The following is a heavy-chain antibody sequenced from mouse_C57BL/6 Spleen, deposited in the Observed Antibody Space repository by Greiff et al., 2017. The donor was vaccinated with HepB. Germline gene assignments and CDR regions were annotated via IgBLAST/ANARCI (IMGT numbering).Heavy chain of an antibody. CDR2: IYPGDGDT. CDR1: GYAFSSSW. D-gene: IGHD2-2*01. V-gene: IGHV1-82*01. Sequence: QVQLKESGPELVKPGASVKISCKASGYAFSSSWMNWVKQRPGKGLEWIGRIYPGDGDTNYNGKFKGKATLTADKSSSTAYMQLSSLTSEDSAVYFCARVGGYEDYAMDYWGQGTSVTVSS. J-gene: IGHJ4*01. CDR3: ARVGGYEDYAMDY.